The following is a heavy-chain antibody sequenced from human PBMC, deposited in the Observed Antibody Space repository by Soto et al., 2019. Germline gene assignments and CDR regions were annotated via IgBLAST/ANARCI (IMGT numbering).Heavy chain of an antibody. CDR1: GFTFSSYS. J-gene: IGHJ5*02. D-gene: IGHD3-9*01. CDR2: ISSSSSTI. Sequence: GGSLRLSCAASGFTFSSYSMNWVRQAPGKGLEWVSYISSSSSTIYYADSVKGRFTISRDNAKNSLYLQMNSLRDEDTAVYYWARKNFDWSLNCFDPWGKGTLVTVSS. V-gene: IGHV3-48*02. CDR3: ARKNFDWSLNCFDP.